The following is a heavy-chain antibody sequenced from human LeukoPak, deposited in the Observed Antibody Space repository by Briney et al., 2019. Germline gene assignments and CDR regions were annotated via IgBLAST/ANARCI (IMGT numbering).Heavy chain of an antibody. CDR2: INSDGSST. V-gene: IGHV3-74*01. CDR3: ARESSGDVFDY. Sequence: GGSLRLSCAASGFTFSSYWMHWVRQAPGKGLVWVSRINSDGSSTSYADSVKGRFTISRDNAKNTLYLQMNSLRAEDTAVYYCARESSGDVFDYWGQGTLVTVSS. CDR1: GFTFSSYW. D-gene: IGHD2-15*01. J-gene: IGHJ4*02.